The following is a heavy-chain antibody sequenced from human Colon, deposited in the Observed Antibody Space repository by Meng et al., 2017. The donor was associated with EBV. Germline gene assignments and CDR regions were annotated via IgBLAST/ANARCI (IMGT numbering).Heavy chain of an antibody. V-gene: IGHV1-18*01. J-gene: IGHJ4*02. CDR2: ISAYNGNK. CDR1: GYSFTSYG. Sequence: VQVVQSGAEVEKLGASVKVSCKPSGYSFTSYGITRVRQAPGQGLEWMGWISAYNGNKHYAQKFQGRVTMTTDTSTSTAYMELRSLRSDDTAVYYCARDPSNTSGRYAYFDYWGQGTLVTVSS. CDR3: ARDPSNTSGRYAYFDY. D-gene: IGHD6-19*01.